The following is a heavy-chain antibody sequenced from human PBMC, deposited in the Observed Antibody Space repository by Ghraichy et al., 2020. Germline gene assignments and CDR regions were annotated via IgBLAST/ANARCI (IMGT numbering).Heavy chain of an antibody. D-gene: IGHD3-10*01. J-gene: IGHJ4*02. CDR2: INHVGST. CDR3: ATFGESSTRYFDY. V-gene: IGHV4-34*01. Sequence: SQTLSLTCAVYGGSFSGNYWSWIRQPPGKGLEWIGEINHVGSTNYNPSLKSRVTISVDTSKNQFSLKLSSVTAADTAVYYCATFGESSTRYFDYWGQGTLVTVSS. CDR1: GGSFSGNY.